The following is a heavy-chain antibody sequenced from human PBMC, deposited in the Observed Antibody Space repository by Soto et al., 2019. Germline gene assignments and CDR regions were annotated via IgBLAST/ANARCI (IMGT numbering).Heavy chain of an antibody. J-gene: IGHJ6*02. CDR1: GGTFSSYA. D-gene: IGHD3-10*01. CDR3: ARDKRVERFGELSYYYYYGMDV. CDR2: IIPIFGTA. Sequence: SGKVSCKASGGTFSSYAISWVRQAPGQGLEWMGGIIPIFGTANYAQKFQGRVTITADESTSTAYMELSSLRSEDTAVYYCARDKRVERFGELSYYYYYGMDVWGQGTTVTVSS. V-gene: IGHV1-69*13.